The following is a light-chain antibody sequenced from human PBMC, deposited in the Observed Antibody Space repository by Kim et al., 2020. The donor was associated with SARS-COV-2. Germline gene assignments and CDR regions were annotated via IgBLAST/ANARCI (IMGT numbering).Light chain of an antibody. CDR2: GAS. CDR1: QSVNSN. V-gene: IGKV3-15*01. J-gene: IGKJ4*01. Sequence: VSPGEGATLSCRASQSVNSNLAWYQQKPGQVPRLLIYGASTTATNIPARFSGSGSGTEFTLTISSLQSEDFAVYYCQQYNNWPLTFGGGTKVDIK. CDR3: QQYNNWPLT.